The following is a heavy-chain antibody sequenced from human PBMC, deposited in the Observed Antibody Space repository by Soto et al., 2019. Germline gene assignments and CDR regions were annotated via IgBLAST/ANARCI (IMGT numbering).Heavy chain of an antibody. V-gene: IGHV1-46*01. Sequence: ASVKVSCKASGYTFTNHYIHWVRQAPGQGLEWMGIINPTGGSTNYAQKFQGRVTLTTDTSTSTVYMDLSSLRSEDTAVYYCARDLAAPGLWGQRTLVIVSS. D-gene: IGHD6-13*01. CDR3: ARDLAAPGL. J-gene: IGHJ4*02. CDR1: GYTFTNHY. CDR2: INPTGGST.